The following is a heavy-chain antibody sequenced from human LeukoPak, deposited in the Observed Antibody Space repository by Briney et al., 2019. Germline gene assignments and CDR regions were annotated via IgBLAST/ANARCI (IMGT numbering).Heavy chain of an antibody. CDR2: ISGSGGST. CDR1: GFTFSSYA. V-gene: IGHV3-23*01. D-gene: IGHD1-26*01. Sequence: GGSLRRSCAASGFTFSSYAMSWVRQAPGKGLEWVSAISGSGGSTYYADSVKGRFTISRDNSKNTLYLQMNSLRAEHTAVYYCAKKSGSYYGPLDYWGQGTLVTVSS. CDR3: AKKSGSYYGPLDY. J-gene: IGHJ4*02.